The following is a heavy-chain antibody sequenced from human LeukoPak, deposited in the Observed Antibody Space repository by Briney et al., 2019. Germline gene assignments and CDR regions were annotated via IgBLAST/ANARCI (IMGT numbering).Heavy chain of an antibody. CDR1: GGSISSYY. J-gene: IGHJ4*02. D-gene: IGHD4-17*01. CDR2: IYYSGST. V-gene: IGHV4-59*01. CDR3: ARVSYGDYEYYSDY. Sequence: SETLSLTCTVSGGSISSYYRSWIRQPPGKGLEWIGYIYYSGSTNYNPSLKSRVTISVDTSKNQFSLKLSSVTAADTAVYYCARVSYGDYEYYSDYWGQGTLVTVSS.